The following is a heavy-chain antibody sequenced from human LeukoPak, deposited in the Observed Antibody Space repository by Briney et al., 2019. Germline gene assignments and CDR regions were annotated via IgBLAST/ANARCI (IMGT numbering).Heavy chain of an antibody. CDR1: GGSISNSSYY. CDR2: IKQDGSEK. Sequence: ETLSLTCTVSGGSISNSSYYCGWIRQPPGKGLEWVANIKQDGSEKNYVDSVKGRFTISRDNAKNSLDLQMNRLRAEDTAVYYCARGHIGMDVWGKGTTVTVSS. J-gene: IGHJ6*04. D-gene: IGHD5-12*01. V-gene: IGHV3-7*01. CDR3: ARGHIGMDV.